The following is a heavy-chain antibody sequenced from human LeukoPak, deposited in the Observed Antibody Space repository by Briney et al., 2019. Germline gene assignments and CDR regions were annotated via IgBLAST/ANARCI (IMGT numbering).Heavy chain of an antibody. J-gene: IGHJ4*02. V-gene: IGHV1-8*03. CDR1: GYTFTNYH. CDR3: ARTTSFTASGYDY. D-gene: IGHD6-25*01. CDR2: MNPNNGDS. Sequence: ASVTVSCKASGYTFTNYHINWVRQATGQGLEWMGWMNPNNGDSGYAQKFQGRVTITRDTSISTSYMELRSLRSDDMAVYFCARTTSFTASGYDYWGQGTLVTVSS.